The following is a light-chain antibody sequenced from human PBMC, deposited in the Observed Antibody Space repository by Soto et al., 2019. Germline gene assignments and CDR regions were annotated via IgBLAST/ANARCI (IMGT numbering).Light chain of an antibody. CDR2: SAF. Sequence: DIQMTQSPSSLSASIGDRVTITCRASQKIGSFLNGYQQKPGEAPRLLVYSAFKIQSGVPSMFNASGYGTDFTLSISSLQPENFSTYYSQQGSTTPITFGLGTRLEIK. CDR3: QQGSTTPIT. V-gene: IGKV1-39*01. CDR1: QKIGSF. J-gene: IGKJ5*01.